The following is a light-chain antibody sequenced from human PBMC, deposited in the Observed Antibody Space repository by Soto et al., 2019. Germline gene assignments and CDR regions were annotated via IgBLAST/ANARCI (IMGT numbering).Light chain of an antibody. CDR2: TAS. J-gene: IGKJ1*01. V-gene: IGKV1-39*01. CDR3: QQSYSTLRT. CDR1: QTISNF. Sequence: DIQMTQSPSSLSASVGDRVTITCRASQTISNFLNWYQQKPGKAPKLLIYTASSFYSGVPSRFSGSGSGTDFTLTISSLQPEDFATYYCQQSYSTLRTFGQGTKVDIK.